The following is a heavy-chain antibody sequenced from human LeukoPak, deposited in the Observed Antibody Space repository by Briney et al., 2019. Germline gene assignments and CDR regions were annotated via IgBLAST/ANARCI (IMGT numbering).Heavy chain of an antibody. D-gene: IGHD3-22*01. J-gene: IGHJ4*02. V-gene: IGHV4-59*08. Sequence: PSETLSLTCTVSGGSISSYYWSWIRQPPGKGLEWIGYIYYSGSTNYNPSLKSRVTISVDTSKNQFSLKLSSVTAADTAVYYCARHAVAHYDSSGYWDYWGQGTLVTVSS. CDR3: ARHAVAHYDSSGYWDY. CDR1: GGSISSYY. CDR2: IYYSGST.